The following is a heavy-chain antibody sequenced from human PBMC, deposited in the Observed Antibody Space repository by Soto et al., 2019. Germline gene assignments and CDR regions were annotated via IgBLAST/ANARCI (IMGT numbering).Heavy chain of an antibody. D-gene: IGHD3-9*01. J-gene: IGHJ3*02. Sequence: PSQTLSLTCAISGDSVSSNSAAWNWIRQSPSRGLEWLGRTYYRSKWYNDYAVSVKSRITINPDTSKNQFSLQLNSVTPEDTAVYYCARYYDILTGYETIVFDIWGQGTMVTVSS. CDR3: ARYYDILTGYETIVFDI. CDR1: GDSVSSNSAA. CDR2: TYYRSKWYN. V-gene: IGHV6-1*01.